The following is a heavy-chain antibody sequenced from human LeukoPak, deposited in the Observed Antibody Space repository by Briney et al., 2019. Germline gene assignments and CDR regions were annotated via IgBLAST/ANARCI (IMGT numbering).Heavy chain of an antibody. V-gene: IGHV4-61*01. J-gene: IGHJ4*02. CDR1: GGSISSGSYY. CDR3: AREGGWYIDY. CDR2: IYYSGST. D-gene: IGHD6-19*01. Sequence: PSQTLSLTCTVSGGSISSGSYYWSWIRQPPGKGLEWIGYIYYSGSTNYNPSLKSRVTISVDTSKNQFSLKLSSVTAADTAVYYCAREGGWYIDYWGQGTLVTVSS.